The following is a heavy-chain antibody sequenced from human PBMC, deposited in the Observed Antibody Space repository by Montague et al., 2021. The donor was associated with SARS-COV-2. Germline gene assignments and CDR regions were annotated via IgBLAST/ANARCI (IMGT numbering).Heavy chain of an antibody. J-gene: IGHJ4*02. CDR1: GGSINSYY. D-gene: IGHD6-13*01. CDR3: ARGTAAGTNFDY. Sequence: SETLSLTCTVSGGSINSYYWSWIRQPPGKGLEWIGYIYYSGSTNYNPSLRSRVTISVDTSKNQFSLKLSSVTAADTAVYYCARGTAAGTNFDYWGQGTLVTVSS. V-gene: IGHV4-59*01. CDR2: IYYSGST.